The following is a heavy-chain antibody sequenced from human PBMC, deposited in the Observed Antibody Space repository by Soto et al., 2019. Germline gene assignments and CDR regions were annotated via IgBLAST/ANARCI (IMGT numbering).Heavy chain of an antibody. D-gene: IGHD6-13*01. CDR2: VYTSGDT. J-gene: IGHJ5*02. Sequence: QVHLQESGPGLVKSSETLSLSCTISGDSISNSHWSWIRQSAGKGLEWIGRVYTSGDTNYNPSLESRVTVSVDTSNNHFSLKLTSVTAADTAVYYCVRDKGMADLWGQGTLVSVSS. V-gene: IGHV4-4*07. CDR1: GDSISNSH. CDR3: VRDKGMADL.